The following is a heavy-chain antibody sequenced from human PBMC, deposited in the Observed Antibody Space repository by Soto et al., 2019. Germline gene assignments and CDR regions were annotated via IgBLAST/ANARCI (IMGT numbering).Heavy chain of an antibody. CDR1: GFSLRTRGVG. CDR3: ARSGDYYDSSGYINY. V-gene: IGHV2-5*02. Sequence: QITLKESGPTRVKPTQTLTLTCTFSGFSLRTRGVGVGWIRQPPGKALEWLARIYWDDDKRYSPSLKSRLTIPKDTAKNQVVLRMTNAGPGDSGTYYCARSGDYYDSSGYINYWGQGTLVTVSS. D-gene: IGHD3-22*01. CDR2: IYWDDDK. J-gene: IGHJ4*02.